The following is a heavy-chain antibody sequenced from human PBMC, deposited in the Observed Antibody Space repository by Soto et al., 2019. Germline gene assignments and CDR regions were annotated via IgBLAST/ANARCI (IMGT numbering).Heavy chain of an antibody. CDR2: VFSSVSA. CDR3: ARDGMTTGDT. V-gene: IGHV4-4*07. D-gene: IGHD2-21*02. J-gene: IGHJ4*02. Sequence: PSETLFLTCIVTGVSVTSYTWSWVRQPANKGLEWIGRVFSSVSATYNPSLKSRVSISMDTAENRISLKLDSVTAADAGVYFCARDGMTTGDTWGPGTLVTVS. CDR1: GVSVTSYT.